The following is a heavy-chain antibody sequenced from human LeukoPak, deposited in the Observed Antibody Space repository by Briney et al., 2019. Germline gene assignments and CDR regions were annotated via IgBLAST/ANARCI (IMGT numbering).Heavy chain of an antibody. Sequence: GGSVRLSCAASGFTFSSYWMSWVGQARGKGVEGVAHIKQDGSEKYYVDTVKGGLIISRDNAKNSLYLQMTGLRAEDTAVYYCARAVTYYYDSSGYRNWFDPWGQGTLVTVSS. D-gene: IGHD3-22*01. J-gene: IGHJ5*02. CDR3: ARAVTYYYDSSGYRNWFDP. V-gene: IGHV3-7*01. CDR1: GFTFSSYW. CDR2: IKQDGSEK.